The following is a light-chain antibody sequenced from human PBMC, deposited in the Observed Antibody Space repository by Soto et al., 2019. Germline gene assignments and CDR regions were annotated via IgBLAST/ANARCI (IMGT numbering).Light chain of an antibody. V-gene: IGKV1-39*01. Sequence: DIQLTQSPSSLSASVGDTVTITCRAGQRISFYLNWYQHKPGKAPNLLIYGASNVQSGVPSRFSGSGIGTDFTLTITSLQPEDFATYYCQQSHSIPYTFGQGTRLDIK. CDR3: QQSHSIPYT. CDR1: QRISFY. J-gene: IGKJ5*01. CDR2: GAS.